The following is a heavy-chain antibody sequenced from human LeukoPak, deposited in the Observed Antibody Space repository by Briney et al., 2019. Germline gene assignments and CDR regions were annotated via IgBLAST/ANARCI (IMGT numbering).Heavy chain of an antibody. J-gene: IGHJ4*02. Sequence: GGSLRLSCAASGFSFSNYGFNWVRQAPGKGLEWASAISYDGKNIHYEDSVKGRFTISRDNSRDTVYLQMNSLRVEDTAVYYCAKTYSRESGYDFFFQYWGQGTRVTVSS. CDR1: GFSFSNYG. CDR2: ISYDGKNI. V-gene: IGHV3-33*06. D-gene: IGHD5-12*01. CDR3: AKTYSRESGYDFFFQY.